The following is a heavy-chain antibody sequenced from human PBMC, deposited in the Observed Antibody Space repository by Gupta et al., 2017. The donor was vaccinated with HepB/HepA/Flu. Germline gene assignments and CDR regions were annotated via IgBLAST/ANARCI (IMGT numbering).Heavy chain of an antibody. CDR3: AKGVWDTTGWYLDY. D-gene: IGHD5-18*01. Sequence: QVQLVESGGAVVRPGGSLRLSWAPLASPASSYAMHWVRQVPGKGLEWVASLSSTDSDEYYVDSVKGRFTISRDTSKNTLSLQMDSLRVDDTAVYYCAKGVWDTTGWYLDYWGQGTLVTVSS. CDR2: LSSTDSDE. J-gene: IGHJ4*02. V-gene: IGHV3-30*18. CDR1: ASPASSYA.